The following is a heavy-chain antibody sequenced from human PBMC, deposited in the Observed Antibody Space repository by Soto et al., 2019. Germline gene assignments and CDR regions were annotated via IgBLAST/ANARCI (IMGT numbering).Heavy chain of an antibody. CDR2: IYHSGST. Sequence: TLSLTCAVSGYSISSGYYWGWIRQPPGKGLEWIGSIYHSGSTYYNPSLKSRVTISVDTSKNQFSLKLSSVTAADTAVYYCARQGYCTNGACYHYYYGMDVWGQGTSVTVSS. D-gene: IGHD2-8*01. CDR1: GYSISSGYY. J-gene: IGHJ6*02. V-gene: IGHV4-38-2*01. CDR3: ARQGYCTNGACYHYYYGMDV.